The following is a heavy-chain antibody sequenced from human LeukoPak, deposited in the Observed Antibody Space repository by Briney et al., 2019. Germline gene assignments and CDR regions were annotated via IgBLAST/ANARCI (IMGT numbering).Heavy chain of an antibody. V-gene: IGHV6-1*01. CDR2: TYYRSKWYN. Sequence: SQTLSLTCAICGDSLPSNSAAWTWIPQSPSRGLEWLGRTYYRSKWYNEYAVSVKSRITINPDTSKNQFSLQLNSVTPEDTAVYYCARDRLELRRFDRWRQASLVTVSS. J-gene: IGHJ5*02. CDR3: ARDRLELRRFDR. CDR1: GDSLPSNSAA. D-gene: IGHD1-7*01.